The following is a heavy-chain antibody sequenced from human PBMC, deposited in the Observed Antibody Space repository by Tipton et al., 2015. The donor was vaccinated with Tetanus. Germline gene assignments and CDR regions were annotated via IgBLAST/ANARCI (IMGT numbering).Heavy chain of an antibody. D-gene: IGHD3-10*01. CDR3: AKTMVRGVLSPFDP. CDR2: ILHDGSST. V-gene: IGHV3-30*18. Sequence: SLRLSCAASGFTFSDYYMTWIRQAPGKGLEWVALILHDGSSTYYADSVKGRFTVSRDNSKNTLFLQMSSLRGEDTAVYYCAKTMVRGVLSPFDPWGQGTLVTVSS. J-gene: IGHJ5*02. CDR1: GFTFSDYY.